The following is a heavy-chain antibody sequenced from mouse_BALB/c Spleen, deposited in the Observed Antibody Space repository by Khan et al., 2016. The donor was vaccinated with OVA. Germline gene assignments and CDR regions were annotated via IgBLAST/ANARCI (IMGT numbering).Heavy chain of an antibody. D-gene: IGHD2-3*01. J-gene: IGHJ3*01. CDR3: ARGFYDCYLAWFAY. Sequence: QVQLQQSGTELVRPGTSVKVSCRASGYAFTHYLIEWVKQRPGQGLEWIGVINPGSGGTNYNEKFEGKATLTADNSSSTAYMHLSSLTSDDSAVYFCARGFYDCYLAWFAYWGQGNLVTVSA. CDR1: GYAFTHYL. CDR2: INPGSGGT. V-gene: IGHV1-54*01.